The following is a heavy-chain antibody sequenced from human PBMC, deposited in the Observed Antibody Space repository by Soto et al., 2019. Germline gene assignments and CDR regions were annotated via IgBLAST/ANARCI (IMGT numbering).Heavy chain of an antibody. CDR1: GGTFSSYT. D-gene: IGHD3-16*02. J-gene: IGHJ6*03. CDR3: ARDKPIERDYDYIWGSYRPPPYYYYMDV. CDR2: IIPILGIA. Sequence: ASVKVSCKASGGTFSSYTISWVRQAPGQGLEWMGRIIPILGIANYAQKFQGRVTITADKSTSTAYMELRSLRSEETAVYYCARDKPIERDYDYIWGSYRPPPYYYYMDVWGKGTTVTVSS. V-gene: IGHV1-69*04.